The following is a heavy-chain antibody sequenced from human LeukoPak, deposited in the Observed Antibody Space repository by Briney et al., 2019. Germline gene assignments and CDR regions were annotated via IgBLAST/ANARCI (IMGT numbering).Heavy chain of an antibody. D-gene: IGHD3-10*01. CDR3: AKDRVDGSGSQFES. CDR1: GFTLSNHA. CDR2: ISGSGAMT. Sequence: GGSLRLSCAASGFTLSNHAMIWVRQAPGKGLEWVSSISGSGAMTYYADSVKGRFTISRDNAMDTLYLHMNSLRADDTAVYYCAKDRVDGSGSQFESWGQGSLVIVSS. V-gene: IGHV3-23*01. J-gene: IGHJ4*02.